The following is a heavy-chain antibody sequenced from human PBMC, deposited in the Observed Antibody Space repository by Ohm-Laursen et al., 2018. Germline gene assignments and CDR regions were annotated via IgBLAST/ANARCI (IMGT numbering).Heavy chain of an antibody. V-gene: IGHV2-70*11. J-gene: IGHJ5*02. CDR2: IDWDDDK. Sequence: TQTLTLTCTFSGFALSTGGMCVSWIRQPPGKAPEWLARIDWDDDKYYNPSLRTRLTISKDTSKNQVDLTMTNMDPVDTATYYCARIRSSGYYDGDNWFDPWGQGPRSPSPQ. CDR3: ARIRSSGYYDGDNWFDP. D-gene: IGHD3-22*01. CDR1: GFALSTGGMC.